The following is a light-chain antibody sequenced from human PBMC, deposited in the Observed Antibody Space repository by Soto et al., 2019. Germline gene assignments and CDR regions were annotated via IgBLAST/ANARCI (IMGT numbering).Light chain of an antibody. J-gene: IGKJ5*01. CDR1: QDIRNY. Sequence: DIQITQSPSSLSASVGDRVTITCQASQDIRNYLNWYPHKPGKAPKILIYDVSNLETGVPSVFSGSGAGTDFTFTISSLQPEDIATDYCQQYDNLTIAFGQGTRLEIK. CDR3: QQYDNLTIA. CDR2: DVS. V-gene: IGKV1-33*01.